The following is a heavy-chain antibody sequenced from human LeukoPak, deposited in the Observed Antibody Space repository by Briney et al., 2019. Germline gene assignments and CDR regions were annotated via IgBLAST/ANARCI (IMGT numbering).Heavy chain of an antibody. CDR3: ARAVAGYKIFDY. CDR1: GFTFSSCS. D-gene: IGHD6-19*01. J-gene: IGHJ4*02. CDR2: INHSGST. V-gene: IGHV4-34*01. Sequence: GSLRLSCAASGFTFSSCSMNWVRQAPGKGLEWIGEINHSGSTNYNPSLKSRVTISVDTSKNQFSLKLSSVTAADTAVYYCARAVAGYKIFDYWGQGTLVTVSS.